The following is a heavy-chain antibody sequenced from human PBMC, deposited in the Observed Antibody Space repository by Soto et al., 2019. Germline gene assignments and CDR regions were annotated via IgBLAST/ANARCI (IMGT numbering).Heavy chain of an antibody. CDR2: IDPSDSQT. D-gene: IGHD3-22*01. CDR3: ARQIYDSDTGPNFQYYFDS. CDR1: GYSFAGYW. Sequence: PGESLKISCKGSGYSFAGYWITWVRQKPGKGLEWMGRIDPSDSQTYYSPSFRGHVNISVTKSITTVFLQWSSLRASDTAMYYCARQIYDSDTGPNFQYYFDSWGQGTPVTVSS. V-gene: IGHV5-10-1*01. J-gene: IGHJ4*02.